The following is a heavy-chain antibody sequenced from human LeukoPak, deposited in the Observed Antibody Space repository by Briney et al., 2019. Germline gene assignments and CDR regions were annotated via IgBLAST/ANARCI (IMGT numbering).Heavy chain of an antibody. Sequence: ASVKVSCKASGYTFTGYYMHWVRQAPGQGLEWMGWISAYNGNTNYAQKLQGRVTMTTDTSTSTAYMELRSLRSDDTAVYYCARVPTKVVVVAAPTFYDYWGQGTLVTVSS. D-gene: IGHD2-15*01. V-gene: IGHV1-18*04. CDR3: ARVPTKVVVVAAPTFYDY. J-gene: IGHJ4*02. CDR1: GYTFTGYY. CDR2: ISAYNGNT.